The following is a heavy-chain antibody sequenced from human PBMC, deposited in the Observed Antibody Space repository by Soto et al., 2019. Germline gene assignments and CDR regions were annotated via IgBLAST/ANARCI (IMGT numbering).Heavy chain of an antibody. CDR2: IIPILGIA. V-gene: IGHV1-69*08. J-gene: IGHJ4*02. CDR1: GGTFSSYT. D-gene: IGHD6-19*01. CDR3: ARDGSGWSPFDY. Sequence: QVQLVQSGAEVKKPGSSVKVSCNASGGTFSSYTISWVRQAPGQGLEWMGRIIPILGIANYAQKSQGRVTITADKSTSTAYMELSSLRSEDTAVYYCARDGSGWSPFDYWGQGTLVTVSS.